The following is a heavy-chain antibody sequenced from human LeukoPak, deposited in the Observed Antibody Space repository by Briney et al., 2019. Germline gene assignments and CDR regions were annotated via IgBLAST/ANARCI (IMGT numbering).Heavy chain of an antibody. J-gene: IGHJ3*01. CDR2: IDTTTNYI. Sequence: GGSLRLSCAASGFTFSTYSMNWVRQAAGKGLEWDSFIDTTTNYIYYGASVKGRFTISRDNAKNSLYLQMNGLRAEDTAVYYCARGRGITLLRGVAMSDGFDFWGQGAMVTVSS. CDR3: ARGRGITLLRGVAMSDGFDF. D-gene: IGHD3-10*01. V-gene: IGHV3-21*01. CDR1: GFTFSTYS.